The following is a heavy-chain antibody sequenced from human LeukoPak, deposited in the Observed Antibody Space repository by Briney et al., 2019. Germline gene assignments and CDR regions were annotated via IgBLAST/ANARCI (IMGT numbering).Heavy chain of an antibody. CDR1: GFTFSSYS. CDR3: ARSTDYYYYMDV. J-gene: IGHJ6*03. Sequence: GSLRLSCAASGFTFSSYSMNWVRQAPGKGLEWVSSISSSSSYIYYADSVKGRFTISRDNAKNSLYLQMNSLRAEDTAVYYCARSTDYYYYMDVWGKGTTVTVSS. V-gene: IGHV3-21*01. D-gene: IGHD4-17*01. CDR2: ISSSSSYI.